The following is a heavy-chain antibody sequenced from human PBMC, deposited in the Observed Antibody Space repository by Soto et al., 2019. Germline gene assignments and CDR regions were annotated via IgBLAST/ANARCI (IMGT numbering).Heavy chain of an antibody. D-gene: IGHD6-6*01. J-gene: IGHJ6*02. CDR2: IDPSDSYT. CDR1: GYSFTSYW. Sequence: PGESLKISCKGSGYSFTSYWISWVRQMPGKGLEWMGRIDPSDSYTNYSPSFQGHVTISAGKSISTAYLQWSSLKASDTAMYYCARRQQLVIDYYGMDVWGQGTTVTVSS. V-gene: IGHV5-10-1*01. CDR3: ARRQQLVIDYYGMDV.